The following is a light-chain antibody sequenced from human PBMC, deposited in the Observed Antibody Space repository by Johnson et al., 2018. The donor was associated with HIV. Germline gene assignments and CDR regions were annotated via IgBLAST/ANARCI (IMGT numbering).Light chain of an antibody. CDR1: SSNIGNNY. V-gene: IGLV1-51*02. CDR3: GTWDSSLSAGPYV. Sequence: QSVLTQPPSVSAAPGQKVTISCSGSSSNIGNNYVSWYQQLPGTGPKLLIYENNKRPSGIPDRFSGSKSGTSATLGITGLQTGDEADYYCGTWDSSLSAGPYVFGTGTKVTVL. J-gene: IGLJ1*01. CDR2: ENN.